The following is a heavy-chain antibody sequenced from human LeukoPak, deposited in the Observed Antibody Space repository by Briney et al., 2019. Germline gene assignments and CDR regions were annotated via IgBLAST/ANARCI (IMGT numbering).Heavy chain of an antibody. D-gene: IGHD3-3*01. CDR3: ATDRVGWTLRFLEWFA. Sequence: ASVKVSCKASGGIFSSYTFNWVRQVPGQGLEWMGRAIPILGIATYAQKFQGRVTMTEDTSTDTAYMELSSLRSEDTAVYYCATDRVGWTLRFLEWFAWGQGTLVTVSS. CDR1: GGIFSSYT. J-gene: IGHJ5*02. V-gene: IGHV1-69*04. CDR2: AIPILGIA.